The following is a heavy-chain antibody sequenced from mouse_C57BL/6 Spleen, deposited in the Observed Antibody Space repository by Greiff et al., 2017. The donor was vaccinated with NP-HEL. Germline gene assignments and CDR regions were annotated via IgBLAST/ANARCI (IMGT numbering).Heavy chain of an antibody. D-gene: IGHD4-1*01. CDR1: GYTFTDYE. V-gene: IGHV1-15*01. CDR3: TRELGYFDY. J-gene: IGHJ2*01. Sequence: VQRVESGAELVRPGASVTLSCKASGYTFTDYEMHWVKQTPVHGLEWIGAIDPETGGTAYNQKFKGKAILTADKSSSTAYMELRSLTSEDSAVYYCTRELGYFDYWGQGTTLTVSS. CDR2: IDPETGGT.